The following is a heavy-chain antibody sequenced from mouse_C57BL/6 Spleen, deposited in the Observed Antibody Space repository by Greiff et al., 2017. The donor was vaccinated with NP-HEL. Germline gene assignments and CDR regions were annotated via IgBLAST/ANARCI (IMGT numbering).Heavy chain of an antibody. V-gene: IGHV1-74*01. CDR1: CSPFTIYL. CDR3: AIPGSSYVGYFDV. Sequence: QVQLQQPGAALFPPFEGGKGGGKDSCSPFTIYLLPFFQQSPFPFLSFLGLIPPSDSETNYNQKFKGKATLTVDKSSSTAYMQRSSLTSEDSAVYYCAIPGSSYVGYFDVWGTGTTVTVSS. J-gene: IGHJ1*03. CDR2: IPPSDSET. D-gene: IGHD1-1*01.